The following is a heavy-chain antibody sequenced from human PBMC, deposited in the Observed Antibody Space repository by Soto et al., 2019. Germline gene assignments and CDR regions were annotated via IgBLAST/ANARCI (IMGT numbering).Heavy chain of an antibody. CDR1: GGTFSSYA. D-gene: IGHD3-22*01. CDR3: ARDWDYYDSSGYYGSFDI. Sequence: SVKVSCKASGGTFSSYAISWVRQAPGQGLEWMGGIIPIFGTANYAQKFQGRVTITADESTSTAYMELSSLRSEDTAVYYCARDWDYYDSSGYYGSFDIWGQGTMVT. V-gene: IGHV1-69*13. J-gene: IGHJ3*02. CDR2: IIPIFGTA.